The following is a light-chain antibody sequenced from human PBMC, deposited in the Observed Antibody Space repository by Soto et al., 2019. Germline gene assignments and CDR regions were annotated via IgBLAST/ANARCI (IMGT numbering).Light chain of an antibody. CDR2: VDT. J-gene: IGLJ3*02. CDR3: QSYGV. Sequence: NFMLTQPHSVSESPGKTVTISCTRSSGSIASNYVQWYQQRPGSAPATIIYVDTLRPSGVPDRFSGSIDISANSASLTISGLKTEDEADYFCQSYGVFGGRTKLTVL. V-gene: IGLV6-57*04. CDR1: SGSIASNY.